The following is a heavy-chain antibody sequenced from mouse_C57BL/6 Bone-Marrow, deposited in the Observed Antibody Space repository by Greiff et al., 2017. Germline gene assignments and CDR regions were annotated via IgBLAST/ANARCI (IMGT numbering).Heavy chain of an antibody. CDR3: TRRRGAYYSNPFAY. D-gene: IGHD2-5*01. V-gene: IGHV6-6*01. Sequence: EVKVEESGGGLVQPGGSMKLSCAASGFTFSDAWMDWVRQSPEKGLEWVAEIRNKANNHATYYAESVKGRFTISRDDSKSSVYLQMNSLRAEDTGIYYCTRRRGAYYSNPFAYWGQGTLVTVSA. CDR2: IRNKANNHAT. CDR1: GFTFSDAW. J-gene: IGHJ3*01.